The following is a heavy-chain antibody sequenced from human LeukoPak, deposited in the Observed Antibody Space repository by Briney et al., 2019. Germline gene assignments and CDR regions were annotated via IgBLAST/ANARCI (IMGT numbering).Heavy chain of an antibody. J-gene: IGHJ4*02. Sequence: GSLRLSCAASGFTFSSYGMSWVRQPPGKGLEWIRSIYYSGSTYYNPSLKSRVTISVDTSKNQFSLKLSSVTAADTAVYYCAREGTRQLLPDYWGQGTLVTVSS. D-gene: IGHD2-15*01. V-gene: IGHV4-39*07. CDR3: AREGTRQLLPDY. CDR1: GFTFSSYG. CDR2: IYYSGST.